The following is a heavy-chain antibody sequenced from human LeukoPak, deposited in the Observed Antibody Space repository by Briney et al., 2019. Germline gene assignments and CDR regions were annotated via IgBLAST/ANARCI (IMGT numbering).Heavy chain of an antibody. CDR2: ISSSSSTI. D-gene: IGHD6-13*01. J-gene: IGHJ4*02. CDR1: GFTFSSYS. Sequence: GGSLRLSCAASGFTFSSYSMNWVRQAPGKGLEWVSYISSSSSTIYYADSVKGRFTISRDNAKNTLYLQMNSLRAEDTAVYYCARGPWESSSSWSGVDYWGQGTLVTVSS. V-gene: IGHV3-48*01. CDR3: ARGPWESSSSWSGVDY.